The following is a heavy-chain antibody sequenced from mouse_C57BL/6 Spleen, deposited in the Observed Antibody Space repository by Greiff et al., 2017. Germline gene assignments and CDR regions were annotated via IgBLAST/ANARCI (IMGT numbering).Heavy chain of an antibody. CDR1: GYTFTSYW. Sequence: QVQLQQPGAELVRPGTSVKLSCKASGYTFTSYWMHWVKQRPGQGLEWIGVIDPSDSYTNYNQKFKGKATLTVDTSSSTAYMQLSSLTSEDSAIYYCAPHYYGSHRTWFAYWGQGTLVTVSA. CDR2: IDPSDSYT. J-gene: IGHJ3*01. D-gene: IGHD1-1*01. V-gene: IGHV1-59*01. CDR3: APHYYGSHRTWFAY.